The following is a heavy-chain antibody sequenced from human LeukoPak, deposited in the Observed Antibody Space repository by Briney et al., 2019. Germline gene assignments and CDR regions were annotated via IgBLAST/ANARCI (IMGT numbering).Heavy chain of an antibody. D-gene: IGHD6-25*01. CDR3: VKGQRLVDY. Sequence: KSGGSLRLSCAASGFTFSSYGMHWVRQAPGKGLEYVSTSSSNGGSTYYADSVKGRFTISRDNSKNTLYLQMTSLRAEDTAVYYCVKGQRLVDYWGQGTLVTVSS. CDR2: SSSNGGST. CDR1: GFTFSSYG. J-gene: IGHJ4*02. V-gene: IGHV3-64D*06.